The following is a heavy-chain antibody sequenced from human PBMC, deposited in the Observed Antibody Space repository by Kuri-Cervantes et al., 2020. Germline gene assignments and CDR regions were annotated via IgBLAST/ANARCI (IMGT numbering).Heavy chain of an antibody. Sequence: GGSLRLSCAASGFIFSNYAMHWVRQAPGKGLEWVAVISYDGSNKYYADSVKGRFTISRDNSKNTPYLQMNSLRAEDTAVYYCARGRYYDILTGYYQLERFDPWGQGTLVTVSS. CDR3: ARGRYYDILTGYYQLERFDP. D-gene: IGHD3-9*01. CDR2: ISYDGSNK. V-gene: IGHV3-30*19. CDR1: GFIFSNYA. J-gene: IGHJ5*02.